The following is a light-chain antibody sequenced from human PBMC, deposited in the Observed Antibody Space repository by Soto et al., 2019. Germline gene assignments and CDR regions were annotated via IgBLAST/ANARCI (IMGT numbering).Light chain of an antibody. Sequence: DIQMTQSPSSLSASVGDRVTVTCRASQSISNSLNWYQQKPGKAPKLLIYAASSLQSGVPSRFSGSGSGTDFTLTISSLQPEDFATYYCQQGYSTPPTFGQGTKLEIK. V-gene: IGKV1-39*01. CDR3: QQGYSTPPT. CDR2: AAS. J-gene: IGKJ2*01. CDR1: QSISNS.